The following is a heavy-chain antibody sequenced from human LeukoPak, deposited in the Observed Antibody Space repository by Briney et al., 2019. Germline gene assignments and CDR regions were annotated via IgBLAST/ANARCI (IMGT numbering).Heavy chain of an antibody. CDR3: AKGFDFWRGLYYFDH. CDR2: ISVSGGVT. J-gene: IGHJ4*02. V-gene: IGHV3-23*01. Sequence: PGRSLRLSCAAYGITFTDHGLSWVRQAPGKGLEWVSSISVSGGVTLYADSVKGRFVISRDNSRSRVYLEMNRLRAEDTAVYYCAKGFDFWRGLYYFDHWGQGTLVTVSS. CDR1: GITFTDHG. D-gene: IGHD3-3*01.